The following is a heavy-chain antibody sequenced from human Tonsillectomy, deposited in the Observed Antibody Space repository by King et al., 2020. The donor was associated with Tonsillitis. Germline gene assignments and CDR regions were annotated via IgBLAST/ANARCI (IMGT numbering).Heavy chain of an antibody. Sequence: VQLVESGGSLVQPGGSLRLSCAASGFIFSSYWMSWARQAPGKGLEWVANINQDGSEKYYVESVKGRFTISRNNAKNSLYLQMNSLIAEDTAIYYCARKGDAFDVWGRGTMVTVSS. J-gene: IGHJ3*01. V-gene: IGHV3-7*03. CDR3: ARKGDAFDV. CDR2: INQDGSEK. CDR1: GFIFSSYW.